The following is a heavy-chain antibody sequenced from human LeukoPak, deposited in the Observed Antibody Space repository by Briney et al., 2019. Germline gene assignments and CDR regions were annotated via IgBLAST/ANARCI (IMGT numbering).Heavy chain of an antibody. CDR2: ISAYNGNT. Sequence: ASVRVSCKASGYTFTSYGISWVRQAPGQGLERMGWISAYNGNTNYAQKLQGRVTMTTDTSTSTAYMELRSLRSDDTAVYYCARVGGNYDILTGGNWFDPWGQGTLVTVSS. J-gene: IGHJ5*02. CDR3: ARVGGNYDILTGGNWFDP. CDR1: GYTFTSYG. D-gene: IGHD3-9*01. V-gene: IGHV1-18*01.